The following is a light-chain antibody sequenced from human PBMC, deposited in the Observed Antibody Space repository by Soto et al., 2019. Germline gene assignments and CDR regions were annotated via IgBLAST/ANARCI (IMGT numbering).Light chain of an antibody. CDR1: QDVTTN. V-gene: IGKV3D-15*01. J-gene: IGKJ1*01. CDR2: GAS. Sequence: EISMTQFPAILSASPGEGATLSCMAAQDVTTNFAWYQLRRGQPPRLLIYGASTRATGIPDRFSGSGSGTEFTLTISSLQSEDFAVYYCQQYNNWPGTFGQGTKVDIK. CDR3: QQYNNWPGT.